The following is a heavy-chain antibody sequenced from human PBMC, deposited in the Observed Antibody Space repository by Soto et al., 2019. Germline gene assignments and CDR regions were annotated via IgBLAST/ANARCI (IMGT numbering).Heavy chain of an antibody. J-gene: IGHJ4*02. V-gene: IGHV4-59*01. D-gene: IGHD3-10*01. CDR1: GGSISIYY. CDR3: ARVKYYYGSGSYSLDY. CDR2: IYYSGST. Sequence: SETLSLTCTVSGGSISIYYWSWIRQPPGKGLEWIGYIYYSGSTNYNPSLKSRVTISVDTSKNQFSLKLSSVTAADTAVYYCARVKYYYGSGSYSLDYWGQGTLVTVSS.